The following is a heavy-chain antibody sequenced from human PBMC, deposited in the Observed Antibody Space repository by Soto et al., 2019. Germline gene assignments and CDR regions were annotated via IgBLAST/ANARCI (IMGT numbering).Heavy chain of an antibody. J-gene: IGHJ2*01. CDR2: INHSGST. Sequence: SETLSLTCAVYGGSFSGYYWSWIRQPPGKGLEWIGEINHSGSTNYNPSLKSRVTISVDTSKNQFSLKLSSVTAADTAVYYCARGGWSQSGYFDLWGRGTLVTVSS. V-gene: IGHV4-34*01. CDR1: GGSFSGYY. D-gene: IGHD2-15*01. CDR3: ARGGWSQSGYFDL.